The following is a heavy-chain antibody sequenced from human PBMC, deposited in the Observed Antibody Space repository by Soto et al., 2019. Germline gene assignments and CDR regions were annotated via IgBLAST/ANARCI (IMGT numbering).Heavy chain of an antibody. CDR2: IKTRTDGGTA. V-gene: IGHV3-15*01. CDR3: TTGCAFTPGGYHFYGGDV. Sequence: GGSLRLSCAASGVTFSHAWMSWVRQAPGKGPEWVGRIKTRTDGGTADSAAPVKGRFTISRDDSKNTLYLQMNSLKTEDTAVYYCTTGCAFTPGGYHFYGGDVWGTGTTVTVSS. CDR1: GVTFSHAW. D-gene: IGHD3-10*01. J-gene: IGHJ6*04.